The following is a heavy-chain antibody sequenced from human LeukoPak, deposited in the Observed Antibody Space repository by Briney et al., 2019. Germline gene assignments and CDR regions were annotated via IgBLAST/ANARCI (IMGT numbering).Heavy chain of an antibody. J-gene: IGHJ4*02. CDR2: INSDGSTT. Sequence: GGSLRLSCAASASTFSSNWMHWVRQAPGKGLVWVSRINSDGSTTTYADSVKGRFTISRDNAKNTLYLQMNSLRADDTAVYYCARAVGGSSDYWGQGTLVTVSS. V-gene: IGHV3-74*01. D-gene: IGHD1-26*01. CDR3: ARAVGGSSDY. CDR1: ASTFSSNW.